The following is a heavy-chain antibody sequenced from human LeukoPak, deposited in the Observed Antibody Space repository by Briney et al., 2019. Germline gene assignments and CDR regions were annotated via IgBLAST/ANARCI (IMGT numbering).Heavy chain of an antibody. CDR1: GFTLRSHA. J-gene: IGHJ4*02. CDR2: LSGGDST. Sequence: GGSLRLSCAASGFTLRSHAMSWVRQAPGKGLEWVSDLSGGDSTNYADSVKGRFTISRDNSKNTLYLQMNSLRAEDTAVYYCAKGIVVSSYFDYWGQGTLVTVSS. D-gene: IGHD2-2*01. CDR3: AKGIVVSSYFDY. V-gene: IGHV3-23*01.